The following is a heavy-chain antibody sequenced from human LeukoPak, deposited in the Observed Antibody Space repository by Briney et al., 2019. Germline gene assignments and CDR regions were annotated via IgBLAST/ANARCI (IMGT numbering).Heavy chain of an antibody. J-gene: IGHJ4*02. CDR3: ARGSPSPNEMGYSYGLRY. CDR1: GYTFAAYY. Sequence: ASVKVSCMASGYTFAAYYIHWVRQAPGQGLEWVGWINPNSGGTNYAQKFQGRVTMTRDTSISTAYMELSRLRSDDTAVYYCARGSPSPNEMGYSYGLRYWGQGTLVTVSS. V-gene: IGHV1-2*02. D-gene: IGHD5-18*01. CDR2: INPNSGGT.